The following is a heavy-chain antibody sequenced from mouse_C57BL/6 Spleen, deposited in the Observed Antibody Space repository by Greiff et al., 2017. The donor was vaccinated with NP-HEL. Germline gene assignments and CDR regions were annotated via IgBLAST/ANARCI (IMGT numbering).Heavy chain of an antibody. CDR1: GYSFTSYW. Sequence: QVQLQQPGAELVMPGASVKLSCKASGYSFTSYWLHWVKQRPGQGLEWIGEIDPSDSYTNYNQKFKGKSTLTVDKSSSTAYMQHSVLTSEDSAVYYGARRGDGKKAMDDWGQGTSVTVSS. CDR2: IDPSDSYT. V-gene: IGHV1-69*01. CDR3: ARRGDGKKAMDD. J-gene: IGHJ4*01. D-gene: IGHD1-1*01.